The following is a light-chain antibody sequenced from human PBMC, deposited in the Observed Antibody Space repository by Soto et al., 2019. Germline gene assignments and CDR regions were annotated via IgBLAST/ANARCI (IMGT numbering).Light chain of an antibody. Sequence: DIVLTQTPLSLSVTPGQPASISCKSSQSLLNTDGKTYIQWYQQKPGQPPQLLICEVSIRFAGVPRRLSGSGSGTDFTLNISRVQTEDVGVYYCMQSLHLPSTFGQGTKVE. V-gene: IGKV2-29*02. J-gene: IGKJ1*01. CDR2: EVS. CDR1: QSLLNTDGKTY. CDR3: MQSLHLPST.